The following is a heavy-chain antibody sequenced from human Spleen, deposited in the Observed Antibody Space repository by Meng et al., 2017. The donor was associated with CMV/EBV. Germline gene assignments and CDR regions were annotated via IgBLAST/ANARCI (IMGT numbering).Heavy chain of an antibody. CDR2: INPNSGGT. V-gene: IGHV1-2*02. D-gene: IGHD1-7*01. Sequence: ASVKVSCKTSGYTFMGYYMHWVRQAPGQGLEWMGWINPNSGGTNYAQKFQGRVTMTRDTSISTAYMDLSRLRSDDTAVNYCARDRAQSGTPDYWGQGTLVTVSS. J-gene: IGHJ4*02. CDR3: ARDRAQSGTPDY. CDR1: GYTFMGYY.